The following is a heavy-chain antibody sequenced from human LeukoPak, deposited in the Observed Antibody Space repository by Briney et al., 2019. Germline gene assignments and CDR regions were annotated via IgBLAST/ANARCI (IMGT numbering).Heavy chain of an antibody. D-gene: IGHD6-6*01. J-gene: IGHJ5*02. V-gene: IGHV1-18*01. CDR3: ARTYSSSVGGYWFDP. CDR1: GYTFTSYG. CDR2: ISAYNGNT. Sequence: ASVKVSCKASGYTFTSYGISWVRQAPGQGLEWMGWISAYNGNTNYAQKLQGRVTMTTDTSTSTAYMELRSLRSDDTAVYYCARTYSSSVGGYWFDPWGQGTLATVSS.